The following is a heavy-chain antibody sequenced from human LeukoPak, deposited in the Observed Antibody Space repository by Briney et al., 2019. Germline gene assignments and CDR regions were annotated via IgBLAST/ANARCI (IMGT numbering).Heavy chain of an antibody. CDR2: ISGSGGST. J-gene: IGHJ4*02. V-gene: IGHV3-23*01. Sequence: GGTLRLSCAASGFTFSTYDMSWVRQAPGKGLEWVSAISGSGGSTFYADSVKGRFTISRDNANNSVFLQMNNLRAEDSAIYYCARGARWAYYFDYWGQGSLVTVSS. CDR1: GFTFSTYD. CDR3: ARGARWAYYFDY. D-gene: IGHD4-23*01.